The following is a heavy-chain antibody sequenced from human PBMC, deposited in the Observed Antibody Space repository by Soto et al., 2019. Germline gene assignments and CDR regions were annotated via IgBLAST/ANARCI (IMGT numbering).Heavy chain of an antibody. J-gene: IGHJ4*02. V-gene: IGHV4-59*01. CDR2: LYYGRSA. Sequence: QVQLQESGPGLVKPSETLSLTCAVSGDSISSYYCMCIRQPPGKGLESIGYLYYGRSANDNPSLKSRVTLSVDTSTNQCSLTLSSMTAAETAVYYCALRSMAVVPEYWGQGTLVTVSS. D-gene: IGHD3-22*01. CDR3: ALRSMAVVPEY. CDR1: GDSISSYY.